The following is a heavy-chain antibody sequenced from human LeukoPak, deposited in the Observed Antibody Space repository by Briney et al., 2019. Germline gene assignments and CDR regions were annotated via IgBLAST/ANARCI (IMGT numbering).Heavy chain of an antibody. CDR2: INPSGGST. V-gene: IGHV1-46*01. J-gene: IGHJ3*02. CDR1: GYTVTSYY. CDR3: ARVGRSPRAFDI. D-gene: IGHD2-15*01. Sequence: ASVKVSCKASGYTVTSYYMHWVRQAPGQGLEWMGIINPSGGSTSYAQKFQGRVTMSRDTSTRTVYMELSSLRSEDPAVYYCARVGRSPRAFDIWGQGTMVTVSS.